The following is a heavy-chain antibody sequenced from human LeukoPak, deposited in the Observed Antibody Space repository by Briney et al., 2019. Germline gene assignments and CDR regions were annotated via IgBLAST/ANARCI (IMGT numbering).Heavy chain of an antibody. J-gene: IGHJ4*02. D-gene: IGHD3-3*01. Sequence: ASVKVSCKASGYTFTSYGISWVRQAPGQGLEWMGWISAYNGNTTYAQKLQGRVTMTTDTSTSTAYMELRSLRSDDTAVYYCARAVGLNYDFWSGYSSFDYWGQGTLVTVSS. V-gene: IGHV1-18*01. CDR1: GYTFTSYG. CDR2: ISAYNGNT. CDR3: ARAVGLNYDFWSGYSSFDY.